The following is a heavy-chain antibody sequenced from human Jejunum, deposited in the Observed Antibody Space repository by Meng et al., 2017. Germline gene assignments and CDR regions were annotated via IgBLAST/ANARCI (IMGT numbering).Heavy chain of an antibody. Sequence: GRPVQPGTGVVKAGASVKVPCKPSGYTFTDYYIHWVRQAPGQGLEWMGRINPDSGSTRFTQTLQGRVTMTRDTSIRTAYLELGSLTSGDTAVYYCARSCGDITCPLDFDYWGQGTLVTVSS. CDR1: GYTFTDYY. J-gene: IGHJ4*02. D-gene: IGHD2-21*01. V-gene: IGHV1-2*06. CDR3: ARSCGDITCPLDFDY. CDR2: INPDSGST.